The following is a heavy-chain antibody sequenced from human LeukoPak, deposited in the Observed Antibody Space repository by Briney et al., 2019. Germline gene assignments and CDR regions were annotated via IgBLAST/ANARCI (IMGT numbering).Heavy chain of an antibody. CDR2: ISSSSSYI. CDR1: GFTFNSYN. D-gene: IGHD3-3*01. J-gene: IGHJ6*03. CDR3: ARMSYDFWSGLRESYYYYYMDV. Sequence: PGGSLRLSCAASGFTFNSYNMNRVRQAPGKGLEWVSSISSSSSYIYYADSVKGRFTISRDNAKNSLYLQMNSLRAEDTAVYYCARMSYDFWSGLRESYYYYYMDVWGKGTTVTVSS. V-gene: IGHV3-21*01.